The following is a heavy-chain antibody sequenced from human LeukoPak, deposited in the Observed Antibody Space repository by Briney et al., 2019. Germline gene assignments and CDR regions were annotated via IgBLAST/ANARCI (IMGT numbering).Heavy chain of an antibody. CDR3: ARAQRYYYYYMDV. CDR1: GGSFSGYY. V-gene: IGHV4-34*01. CDR2: INHSGST. J-gene: IGHJ6*03. Sequence: PSETLSLTCTVYGGSFSGYYWSWIRQPPGKGLEWIGEINHSGSTNYNPSLKSRVTISVDTSKNQFSLKLSSVTAADTAVYYCARAQRYYYYYMDVWGKGTTVNVSS.